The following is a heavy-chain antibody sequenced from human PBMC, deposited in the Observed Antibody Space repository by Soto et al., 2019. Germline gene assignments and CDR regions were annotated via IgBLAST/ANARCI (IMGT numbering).Heavy chain of an antibody. V-gene: IGHV4-59*08. J-gene: IGHJ4*02. CDR1: GGSISSYY. Sequence: PSETLSLTCTVSGGSISSYYWSWIRQPPGKGLEWLGYIYYTGSTNYNPSLNSRVTISLDTSKNQFSLKLSSVTAADTAVYYCARLFEYGSSSGDYWGQGTXVTVSS. CDR3: ARLFEYGSSSGDY. CDR2: IYYTGST. D-gene: IGHD6-6*01.